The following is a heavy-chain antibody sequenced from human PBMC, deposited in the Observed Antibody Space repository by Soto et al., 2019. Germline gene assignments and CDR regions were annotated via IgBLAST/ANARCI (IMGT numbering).Heavy chain of an antibody. CDR3: ARSYDYVWGSYHYYYGMDV. CDR2: IYYSGST. CDR1: GGSISSYY. V-gene: IGHV4-59*01. J-gene: IGHJ6*02. Sequence: SETLSLTCTVSGGSISSYYWSWIRQPPGKGLEWIGYIYYSGSTNYNPSLKSRVTISVDTSKNQFSLKLSSVTAADTAVYYCARSYDYVWGSYHYYYGMDVWGQRTTVTVSS. D-gene: IGHD3-16*02.